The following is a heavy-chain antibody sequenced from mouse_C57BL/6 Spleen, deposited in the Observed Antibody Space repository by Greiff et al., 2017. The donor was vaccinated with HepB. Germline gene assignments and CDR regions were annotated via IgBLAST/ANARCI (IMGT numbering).Heavy chain of an antibody. CDR3: AREEAVTDFDY. Sequence: VQLQQSGPELVKPGASVKISCKASGYSFTGYYMNWVKQSPEKSLEWIGEINPSTGGTTYNQKFKAKATLTVDKSSSTAYMQLKSLTSEDSAVYYCAREEAVTDFDYWGQGTTLTVSS. D-gene: IGHD2-13*01. J-gene: IGHJ2*01. CDR1: GYSFTGYY. V-gene: IGHV1-42*01. CDR2: INPSTGGT.